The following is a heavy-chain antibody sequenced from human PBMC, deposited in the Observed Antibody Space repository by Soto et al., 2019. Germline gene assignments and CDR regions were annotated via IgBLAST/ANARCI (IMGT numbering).Heavy chain of an antibody. Sequence: PGGSLRLSCAASGFTFSSYGMHWVRQAPGKGLEWVAVISYDGSNKYYADPVKGRFTISRDNSKNTLYLQMNSLRAEDTAVYYCAKDRDSWYYFDYWGQGTLVTVSS. CDR3: AKDRDSWYYFDY. CDR1: GFTFSSYG. CDR2: ISYDGSNK. J-gene: IGHJ4*02. V-gene: IGHV3-30*18. D-gene: IGHD6-13*01.